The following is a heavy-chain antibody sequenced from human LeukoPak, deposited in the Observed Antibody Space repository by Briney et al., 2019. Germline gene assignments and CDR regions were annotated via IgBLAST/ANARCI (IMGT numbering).Heavy chain of an antibody. CDR3: ARDYYAGNSGHFQH. J-gene: IGHJ1*01. CDR2: IKQDGSEK. V-gene: IGHV3-7*01. Sequence: GGSLRLSCVGSGFIFSAYWMAWVRQAPGKGLEWVANIKQDGSEKYYVDSVRGRFTISRDNAKNSLYLQMNSLRAEDTAVYYCARDYYAGNSGHFQHWGQGTLVTVSS. CDR1: GFIFSAYW. D-gene: IGHD4-23*01.